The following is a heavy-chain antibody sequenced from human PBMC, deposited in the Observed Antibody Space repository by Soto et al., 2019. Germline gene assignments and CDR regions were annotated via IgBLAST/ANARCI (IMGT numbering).Heavy chain of an antibody. V-gene: IGHV3-30*03. CDR3: ARSEGGSYPYFED. D-gene: IGHD1-26*01. CDR1: GFPFNSYD. Sequence: QVQLVESGGDVVQPGRSLRLSCAASGFPFNSYDMHWVRQAPGKGLEWVAVISYEGGNKNYADSVKGRFTISRDNSQNTLYLQMSSLRAEDTAVYYCARSEGGSYPYFEDWGQGTLVTVSS. J-gene: IGHJ4*02. CDR2: ISYEGGNK.